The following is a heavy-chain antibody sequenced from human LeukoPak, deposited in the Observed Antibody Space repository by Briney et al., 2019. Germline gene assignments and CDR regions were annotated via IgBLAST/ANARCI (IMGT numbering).Heavy chain of an antibody. D-gene: IGHD5-18*01. CDR3: ARAWADGYRIDFYYYMDV. Sequence: SQTLSLTCAISGDSVSSNSAAWNWIRQSPSRGLEWLGRTYYRSKWYNDYAVSVKSRITINPDTSKNQFSLQLNSVTPEDTAVYYCARAWADGYRIDFYYYMDVWGKGTTVTVSS. CDR1: GDSVSSNSAA. J-gene: IGHJ6*03. CDR2: TYYRSKWYN. V-gene: IGHV6-1*01.